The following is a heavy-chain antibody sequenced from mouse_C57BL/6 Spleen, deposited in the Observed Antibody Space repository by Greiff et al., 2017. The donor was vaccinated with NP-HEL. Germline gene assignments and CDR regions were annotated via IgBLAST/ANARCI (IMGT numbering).Heavy chain of an antibody. CDR3: AREIYDGYSFDY. J-gene: IGHJ2*01. Sequence: EVMLVESGGGLVKPGGSLKLSCAASGFTFSSYAMSWVRQTPEKRLEWVATISDGGSYTYYPDNVKGRFTISRDNAKNNLYLQMSHLKSEDTAMYYCAREIYDGYSFDYWGQGTTLTVSS. CDR1: GFTFSSYA. D-gene: IGHD2-3*01. V-gene: IGHV5-4*01. CDR2: ISDGGSYT.